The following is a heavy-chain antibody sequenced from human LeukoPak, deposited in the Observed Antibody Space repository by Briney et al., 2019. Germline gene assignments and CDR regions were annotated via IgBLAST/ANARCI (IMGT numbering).Heavy chain of an antibody. V-gene: IGHV3-53*01. D-gene: IGHD1-26*01. CDR3: ARGGSYLSAFDI. J-gene: IGHJ3*02. Sequence: GGSLRLSCAASGFTVSSNYMSWVRQAPGKGLEWVSIIYSGGSTFYADSVKGRFTISRDNSKNTLYLQMNSLRAEDTAVYYCARGGSYLSAFDIWGQGTMVPVSS. CDR2: IYSGGST. CDR1: GFTVSSNY.